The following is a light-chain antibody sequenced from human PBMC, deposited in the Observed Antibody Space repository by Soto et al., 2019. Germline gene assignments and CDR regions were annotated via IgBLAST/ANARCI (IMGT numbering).Light chain of an antibody. V-gene: IGKV4-1*01. Sequence: DIVMTQSPDSLAVSLGERATMNCKTSQSVFYSSSNKNYLAWYQQKPGQSPKLLIYWASARESGVPDRFSGSGSGTDFTLTISSLQAEDVAVYCCQQYYSRPLTFGPGTKVEIK. CDR1: QSVFYSSSNKNY. CDR2: WAS. CDR3: QQYYSRPLT. J-gene: IGKJ3*01.